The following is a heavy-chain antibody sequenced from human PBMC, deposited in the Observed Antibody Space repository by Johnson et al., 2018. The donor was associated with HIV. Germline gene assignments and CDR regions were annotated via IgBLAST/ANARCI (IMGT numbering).Heavy chain of an antibody. CDR3: AIDRGGTRGAFDI. V-gene: IGHV3-30-3*01. D-gene: IGHD1-1*01. Sequence: QVRLVESGGGVVQPGRSLRLACAASGFTFSSYAMHWVRQAPGKGLEWVAVISYDGSKKYYADAVKGRFTITRDNSKNTLYLQMNSLRAEDTAVYYCAIDRGGTRGAFDIWGQGTMVTVSS. J-gene: IGHJ3*02. CDR1: GFTFSSYA. CDR2: ISYDGSKK.